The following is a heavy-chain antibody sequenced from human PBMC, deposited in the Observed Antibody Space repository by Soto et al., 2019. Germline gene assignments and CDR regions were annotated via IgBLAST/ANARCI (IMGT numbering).Heavy chain of an antibody. D-gene: IGHD3-10*01. CDR2: INPSGGST. J-gene: IGHJ6*02. Sequence: ASVKVSCKASGYTFTSYYMHWVRQAPGQGLEWMGIINPSGGSTSYAQKFQGRVTMTRDTSTSTVYMELSSLRSEDTAVYYCARDTMVRGASLDYFYYYGMDVWGQGTTVTVSS. CDR3: ARDTMVRGASLDYFYYYGMDV. V-gene: IGHV1-46*01. CDR1: GYTFTSYY.